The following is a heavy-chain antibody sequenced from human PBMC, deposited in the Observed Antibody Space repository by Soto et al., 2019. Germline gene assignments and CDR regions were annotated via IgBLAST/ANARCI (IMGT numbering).Heavy chain of an antibody. CDR2: ISSSDSTI. D-gene: IGHD3-9*01. J-gene: IGHJ6*02. V-gene: IGHV3-48*03. CDR3: AGFDHDSDYYYGMDV. Sequence: GGSLRLSCAASGFSLSSYQMNWVRQAPGKGLEWILYISSSDSTIFYADSVKGRFTVSRDNASNSLYLQMNSLRADDTAVYYCAGFDHDSDYYYGMDVWGQGATVTVSS. CDR1: GFSLSSYQ.